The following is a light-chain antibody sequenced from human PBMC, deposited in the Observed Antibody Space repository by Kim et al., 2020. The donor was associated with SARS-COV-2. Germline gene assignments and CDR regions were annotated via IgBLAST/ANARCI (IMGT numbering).Light chain of an antibody. Sequence: ASTGDRVTITCRASQGISSYLAWYQQKPGKAPKLLIYAASTLQSGVPSRFSGSGSGTDFTLTISCMQSEDFATYYCQQYYSYPRTFGQGTKVDIK. V-gene: IGKV1-8*01. J-gene: IGKJ1*01. CDR2: AAS. CDR1: QGISSY. CDR3: QQYYSYPRT.